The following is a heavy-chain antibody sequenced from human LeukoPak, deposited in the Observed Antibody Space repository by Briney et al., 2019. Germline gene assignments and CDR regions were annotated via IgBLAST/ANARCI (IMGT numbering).Heavy chain of an antibody. J-gene: IGHJ5*02. V-gene: IGHV1-24*01. D-gene: IGHD3-10*01. CDR3: ATRQSDYYGSGTINWFDP. Sequence: ASVKVSCKASGYTFTSYDINWVRQATGQGLEWMGGFDPEDGETIYAQKFQGRVTMTEDTSTDTAYMELSSLRSEDTAVYYCATRQSDYYGSGTINWFDPWGQGTLVTVSS. CDR1: GYTFTSYD. CDR2: FDPEDGET.